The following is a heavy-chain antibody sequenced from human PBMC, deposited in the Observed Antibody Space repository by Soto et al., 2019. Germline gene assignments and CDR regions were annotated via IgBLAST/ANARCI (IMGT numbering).Heavy chain of an antibody. CDR2: IYHSGST. CDR1: GGSISSSNW. J-gene: IGHJ4*02. D-gene: IGHD3-22*01. CDR3: ARGENDSSGYGRDY. V-gene: IGHV4-4*02. Sequence: QVQLQESGPGLVKPSGTLSLTCAVSGGSISSSNWWSWVRQPPGKGLECIGEIYHSGSTNYNPSLKRRFTQSGDKFTNQFSLKLSAVNAANPAVDYCARGENDSSGYGRDYWGQGTLVTASS.